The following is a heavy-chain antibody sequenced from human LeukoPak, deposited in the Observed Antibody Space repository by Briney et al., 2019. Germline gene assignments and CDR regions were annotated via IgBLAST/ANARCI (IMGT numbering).Heavy chain of an antibody. V-gene: IGHV4-34*01. CDR2: INHTGST. J-gene: IGHJ4*02. D-gene: IGHD4-23*01. CDR1: GGSFGDYY. Sequence: PSETLSLTCAVYGGSFGDYYWTWVRQPPGKGLEWIGEINHTGSTNYNPSLKSRVTISVDTSKNQFSLKLSSVTAADTAIYYCARGQNGGIEGDFWGQGNLVTVSS. CDR3: ARGQNGGIEGDF.